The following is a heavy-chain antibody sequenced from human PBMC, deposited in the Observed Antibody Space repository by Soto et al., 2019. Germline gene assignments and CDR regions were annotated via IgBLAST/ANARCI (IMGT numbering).Heavy chain of an antibody. Sequence: EVQLLESGGGLVQPGGSLRLSCAASGFTFSTYTMSWVRQAPGKGLEWVSAITDRGNTYYADSLKGRITIFRDNSKKTLFLQINSLRAEDTAVYFCAKEAVVTSTHYYYYALDVWGRGTTVTVSS. D-gene: IGHD5-12*01. CDR3: AKEAVVTSTHYYYYALDV. V-gene: IGHV3-23*01. J-gene: IGHJ6*02. CDR2: ITDRGNT. CDR1: GFTFSTYT.